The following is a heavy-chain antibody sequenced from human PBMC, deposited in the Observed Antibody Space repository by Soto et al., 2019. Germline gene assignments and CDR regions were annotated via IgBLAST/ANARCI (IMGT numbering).Heavy chain of an antibody. V-gene: IGHV4-59*08. D-gene: IGHD4-4*01. J-gene: IGHJ6*03. CDR2: IYYSGST. CDR3: ARLDYSNYYYYYYMDV. Sequence: SETLSLTCTVSGGSISSYYWSWIRQPPGKGQEWIGYIYYSGSTNYNPSLKSRVTISVDTSKNQFSLKLSSVTAADTAVYYCARLDYSNYYYYYYMDVWGKGTTVTVSS. CDR1: GGSISSYY.